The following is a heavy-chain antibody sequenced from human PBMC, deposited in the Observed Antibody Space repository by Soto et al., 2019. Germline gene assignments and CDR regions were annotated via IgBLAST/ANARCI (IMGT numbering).Heavy chain of an antibody. D-gene: IGHD5-12*01. Sequence: GGSLRLSCAASGFTFSSYGMHWVRQAPGKGLEWVAVISYDGSNKYYADSVKGRFTISRDNSKNTLYLQMNSLRAEDTAVYYCAKVSLNRRDGYKTPFDYWGQGTLVTVSS. CDR2: ISYDGSNK. CDR1: GFTFSSYG. J-gene: IGHJ4*02. CDR3: AKVSLNRRDGYKTPFDY. V-gene: IGHV3-30*18.